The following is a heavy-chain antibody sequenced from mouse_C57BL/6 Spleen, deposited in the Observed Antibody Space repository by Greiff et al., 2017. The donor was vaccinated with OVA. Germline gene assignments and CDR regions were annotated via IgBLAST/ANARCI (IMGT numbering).Heavy chain of an antibody. D-gene: IGHD2-1*01. CDR1: GYTFTGYW. J-gene: IGHJ3*01. CDR2: ILPGSGST. CDR3: ARRGVYYGNYKTFAY. Sequence: QVQLQQSGAELMKPGASVKLSCKATGYTFTGYWIEWVKQRPGHGLEWIGEILPGSGSTNYNEKFKGKAKFTADTSSNTAYMQLSSLTTEDSAIYYCARRGVYYGNYKTFAYWGQGTLVTVSA. V-gene: IGHV1-9*01.